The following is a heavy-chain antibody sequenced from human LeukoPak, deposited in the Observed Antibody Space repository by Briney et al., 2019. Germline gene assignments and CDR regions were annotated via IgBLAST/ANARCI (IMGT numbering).Heavy chain of an antibody. CDR1: GGSISSYY. Sequence: SETLSLTCTVSGGSISSYYWSWIRQPPGKGLEWIGYIYDSGSTNYNPSLKSRVTISVDTSKNQFSLKLSSVTAADTAVYYCARDEDGYNYWGQGTLVTVSS. D-gene: IGHD5-24*01. CDR3: ARDEDGYNY. J-gene: IGHJ4*02. V-gene: IGHV4-59*12. CDR2: IYDSGST.